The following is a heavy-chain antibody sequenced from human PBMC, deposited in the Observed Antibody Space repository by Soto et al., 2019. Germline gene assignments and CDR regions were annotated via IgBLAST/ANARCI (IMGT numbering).Heavy chain of an antibody. Sequence: PSETLSLTCTVSGGSISSYYWSWIRQPPGKGLEWIGYIYYSGSTNYNPSLKSRVTISVDTSKNQFSLKLSSVTAADTAVYYCAREIDDSSEGHFDYWGQGTLVTVSS. J-gene: IGHJ4*02. V-gene: IGHV4-59*01. CDR3: AREIDDSSEGHFDY. CDR1: GGSISSYY. CDR2: IYYSGST. D-gene: IGHD3-22*01.